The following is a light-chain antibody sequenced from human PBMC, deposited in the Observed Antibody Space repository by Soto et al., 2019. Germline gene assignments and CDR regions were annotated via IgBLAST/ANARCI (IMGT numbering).Light chain of an antibody. V-gene: IGLV2-11*01. CDR1: SSDVGTYNY. CDR3: CSYAGSSLWV. CDR2: DVT. Sequence: QSALTQPRSVSGSPGQSVTISCTGTSSDVGTYNYVSWYQQHPGKSPKLVIYDVTKRPPGVPDRFSGSKSGNTASLTISGLQAEYEADYYCCSYAGSSLWVFGGGTKLTVL. J-gene: IGLJ3*02.